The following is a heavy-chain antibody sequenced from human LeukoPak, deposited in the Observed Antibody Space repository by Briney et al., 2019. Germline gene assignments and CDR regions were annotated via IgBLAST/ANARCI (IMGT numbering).Heavy chain of an antibody. CDR3: ARFNPGPPDRSYYYGSGSYYYFDY. V-gene: IGHV4-34*01. CDR1: GGSFSGYY. D-gene: IGHD3-10*01. J-gene: IGHJ4*02. CDR2: INHSGST. Sequence: PSETLSLTCAVYGGSFSGYYWSWIRQPPGKGLEWIGEINHSGSTNYNPSLKSRVTISVDTSKNQFSLKLSSVTAADTAVYYCARFNPGPPDRSYYYGSGSYYYFDYWGQGTLVTVSS.